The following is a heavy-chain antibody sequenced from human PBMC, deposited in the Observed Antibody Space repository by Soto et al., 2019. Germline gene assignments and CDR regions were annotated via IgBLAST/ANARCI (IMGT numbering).Heavy chain of an antibody. CDR1: GFTFSSYA. Sequence: EVQLLESGGGLVQPGGSLRLSCAASGFTFSSYAMSWVRQAPGKGLEWVSTISNSGGGTYYADSVKDRFTISRDNSKNTLYLQMNSLRAEDTAVYYYGGAAAAYYFYYYMDVWGKGTTVSVSS. J-gene: IGHJ6*03. CDR3: GGAAAAYYFYYYMDV. V-gene: IGHV3-23*01. D-gene: IGHD6-13*01. CDR2: ISNSGGGT.